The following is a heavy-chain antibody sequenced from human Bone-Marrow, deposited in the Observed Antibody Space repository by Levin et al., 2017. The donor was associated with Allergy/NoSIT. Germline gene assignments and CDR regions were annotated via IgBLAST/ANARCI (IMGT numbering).Heavy chain of an antibody. Sequence: GESLKISCTISGFTFGDYSMSWFRQAPGKGLEWVGFIRRKAFGERTEYAASVRGRFTISRDDSKSIAYLQLDSLKTEDTAVYYCARKGFSVAATYFDHWGQGTLVTVSS. D-gene: IGHD6-19*01. J-gene: IGHJ4*02. V-gene: IGHV3-49*03. CDR1: GFTFGDYS. CDR2: IRRKAFGERT. CDR3: ARKGFSVAATYFDH.